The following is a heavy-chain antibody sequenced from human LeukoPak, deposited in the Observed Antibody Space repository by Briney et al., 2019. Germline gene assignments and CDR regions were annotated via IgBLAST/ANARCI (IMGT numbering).Heavy chain of an antibody. CDR2: INPNSGGT. D-gene: IGHD3-22*01. V-gene: IGHV1-2*06. Sequence: ASVKVSCKASGYTFTGYYMHWVRQAPGQGLEWMGLINPNSGGTNYAQKFHGRVTMTRDTSISTDYMELSRLRSDDTAVYYCARPPTYYYDSSGLGNWFDPWGQGTLVTVSS. J-gene: IGHJ5*02. CDR3: ARPPTYYYDSSGLGNWFDP. CDR1: GYTFTGYY.